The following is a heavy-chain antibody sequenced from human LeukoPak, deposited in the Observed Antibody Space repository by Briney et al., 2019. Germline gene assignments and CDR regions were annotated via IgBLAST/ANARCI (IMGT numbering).Heavy chain of an antibody. D-gene: IGHD3-22*01. J-gene: IGHJ4*02. CDR3: ATAYYYDSRGYDPLDY. Sequence: GGFLRLSCAASGFTFSRHATSWVRQAPGKGLEWVSGISGSGGFTYYADSVKGRFTISRDNSKNTLYLQMNSLRAEDTAVYYCATAYYYDSRGYDPLDYWGQGTLVTVSS. CDR1: GFTFSRHA. V-gene: IGHV3-23*01. CDR2: ISGSGGFT.